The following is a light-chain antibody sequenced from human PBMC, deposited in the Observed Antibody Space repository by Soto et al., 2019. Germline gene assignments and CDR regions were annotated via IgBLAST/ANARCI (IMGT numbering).Light chain of an antibody. V-gene: IGKV3-15*01. CDR3: QQEKNWLALT. CDR1: QRLSSN. J-gene: IGKJ4*01. Sequence: EIVMTQSPATLSVSPGERATLSCSASQRLSSNLAWYQQKPGQAPRLLIYDVSTRATGIPARYSGSGSGTEVTLTSSSLQAEESEGYYCQQEKNWLALTVGGGTKGESK. CDR2: DVS.